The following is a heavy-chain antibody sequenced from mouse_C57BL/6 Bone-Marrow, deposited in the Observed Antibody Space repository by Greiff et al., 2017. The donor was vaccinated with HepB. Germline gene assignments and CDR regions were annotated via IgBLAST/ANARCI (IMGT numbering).Heavy chain of an antibody. J-gene: IGHJ2*01. CDR3: ARDVDYGLFDY. CDR1: GFTFSDFY. D-gene: IGHD1-1*01. Sequence: EVKLVESGGGLVQSGRSLRLSCATSGFTFSDFYMEWVRQAPGKGLEWIAASRNKANDYTTEYSASVKGRFIVSRDTSQSILYLQMNALRAEDTAIYYCARDVDYGLFDYWGQGTTLTVSS. V-gene: IGHV7-1*01. CDR2: SRNKANDYTT.